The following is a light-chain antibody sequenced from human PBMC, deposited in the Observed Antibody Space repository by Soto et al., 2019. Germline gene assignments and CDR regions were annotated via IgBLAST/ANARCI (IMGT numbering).Light chain of an antibody. CDR1: QDINNS. J-gene: IGKJ4*01. CDR2: DAS. CDR3: QQFDNLPLT. V-gene: IGKV1-33*01. Sequence: DIQMTPSLSSLSASVGDRVTITCQANQDINNSLNWYQQRPGEAPKLLIYDASILEAGVPSRFSGSGFGTTFPLTISTLQPEDFATYYCQQFDNLPLTFGGGTKVELK.